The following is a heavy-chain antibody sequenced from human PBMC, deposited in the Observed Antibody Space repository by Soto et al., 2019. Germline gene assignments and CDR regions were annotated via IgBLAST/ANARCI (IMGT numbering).Heavy chain of an antibody. Sequence: SVKVSCKASGGTFSSYAISWVRQDPGQGLEWMGGIIPIFGTANYAQKFQGRVTITADESTSTAYMELSSLRSEDTAVYYCASPEQYCGGDCYSWAFDIWGQGTMVTVSS. V-gene: IGHV1-69*13. J-gene: IGHJ3*02. CDR2: IIPIFGTA. CDR3: ASPEQYCGGDCYSWAFDI. D-gene: IGHD2-21*02. CDR1: GGTFSSYA.